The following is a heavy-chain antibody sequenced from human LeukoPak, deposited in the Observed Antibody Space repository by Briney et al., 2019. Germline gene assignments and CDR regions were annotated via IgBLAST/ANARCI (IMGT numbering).Heavy chain of an antibody. V-gene: IGHV3-7*01. Sequence: GGSLRLSCTASGFTFSGAWMTWVRQDPGKGLEWVANIREDGTEKNYVDSVKGRFTISRDNAKNSLFLQMSNLRDDDTAIYYCARHVGISFWGQGTLVTVSS. J-gene: IGHJ4*02. CDR3: ARHVGISF. CDR2: IREDGTEK. D-gene: IGHD7-27*01. CDR1: GFTFSGAW.